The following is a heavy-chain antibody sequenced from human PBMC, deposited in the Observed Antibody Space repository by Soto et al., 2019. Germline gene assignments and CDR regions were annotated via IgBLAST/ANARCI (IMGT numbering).Heavy chain of an antibody. V-gene: IGHV1-3*05. Sequence: QVQLVQSGAEEKKPGASVKVSCKASGYTFTSYAMHWVRQAPGQRLEWMGWINAGNGNTKYSQKFQGRVTITRDTSASTAYMELSSLRSEDSAVYYCARGGWYRWFDPWGQGTLVTVSS. CDR2: INAGNGNT. J-gene: IGHJ5*02. D-gene: IGHD6-19*01. CDR1: GYTFTSYA. CDR3: ARGGWYRWFDP.